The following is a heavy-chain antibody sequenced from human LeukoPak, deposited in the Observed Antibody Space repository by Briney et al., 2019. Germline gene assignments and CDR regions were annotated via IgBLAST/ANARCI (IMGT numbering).Heavy chain of an antibody. J-gene: IGHJ3*02. Sequence: SETLSLTCTVSGGSISSSSYYWGWIRQPPGKGLEWIGSIYYSGSTYYNPSLKSRVTISVDTSKNQFPLKLSSVTAADTAVYYCARRETDSSGWNDAFDIWGQGTMVTVSS. V-gene: IGHV4-39*01. CDR1: GGSISSSSYY. D-gene: IGHD6-19*01. CDR3: ARRETDSSGWNDAFDI. CDR2: IYYSGST.